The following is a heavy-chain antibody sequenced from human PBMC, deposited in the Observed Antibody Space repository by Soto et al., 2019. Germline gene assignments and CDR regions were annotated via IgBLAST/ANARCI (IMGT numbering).Heavy chain of an antibody. V-gene: IGHV4-59*12. Sequence: PSETLSLTCTVFGGSISSYYWSWIRQPPGKGLEWIGYIYYSGSTNYNPSLKSRVTISVDTSISTAYLQWTSLKASDTTMYYCARSRRGAYSSGWYSLSGYYNYGIDVWGQGTTVTVSS. CDR2: IYYSGST. CDR3: ARSRRGAYSSGWYSLSGYYNYGIDV. D-gene: IGHD6-19*01. CDR1: GGSISSYY. J-gene: IGHJ6*02.